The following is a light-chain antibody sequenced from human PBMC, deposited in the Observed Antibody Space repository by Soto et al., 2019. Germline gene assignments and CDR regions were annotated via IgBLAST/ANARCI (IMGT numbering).Light chain of an antibody. CDR2: YAT. CDR3: QQRSNWPPAVT. CDR1: QSVSSY. Sequence: EIVLTQSPATLSLSPGERATLSCRASQSVSSYLAWYQQKPGQAPRLLIYYATNRATGIPARFSGSGSGTDFTLTISSLEPEDFAVYDCQQRSNWPPAVTFGGGTKVEIK. V-gene: IGKV3-11*01. J-gene: IGKJ4*01.